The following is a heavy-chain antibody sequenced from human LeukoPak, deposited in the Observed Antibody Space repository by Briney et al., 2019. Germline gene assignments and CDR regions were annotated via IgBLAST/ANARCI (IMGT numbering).Heavy chain of an antibody. Sequence: SETLSLTCTVSGGSISGYYWSWIRQPPGKGLEWIGYIHYSGTTNSNPSLRGRVTTSIDTSNNQFSLRLSSVTAADTAVYYCARWYYDSSGYRYFDYWGQGTLVTVSS. J-gene: IGHJ4*02. CDR1: GGSISGYY. CDR2: IHYSGTT. V-gene: IGHV4-59*01. D-gene: IGHD3-22*01. CDR3: ARWYYDSSGYRYFDY.